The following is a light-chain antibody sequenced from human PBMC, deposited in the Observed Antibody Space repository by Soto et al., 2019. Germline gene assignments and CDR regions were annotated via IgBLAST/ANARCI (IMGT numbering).Light chain of an antibody. CDR3: HQRRT. V-gene: IGKV3-11*01. J-gene: IGKJ1*01. Sequence: EIVLTQSPATLSVSPGERATLSCRASQSVSSYLAWYQQKPGQAPSLLIFDTSNRASGIPARFSGGGSGTAFTLNISSVEPEDIAVYYCHQRRTFGQGTKVEIK. CDR1: QSVSSY. CDR2: DTS.